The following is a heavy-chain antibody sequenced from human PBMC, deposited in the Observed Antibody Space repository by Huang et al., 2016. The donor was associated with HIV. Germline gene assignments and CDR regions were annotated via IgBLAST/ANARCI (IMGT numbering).Heavy chain of an antibody. CDR1: GFTFSRYG. Sequence: QVQLVESGGGVVPPGRSLRLSCSASGFTFSRYGMHWVRQAPGQGLEWLARIAYDGSNKYSANAGKGRFTFSRDNAKNTLYRQVNSVRLEDTAVYYCAKDNTGEDAFDIWGQGTMVLVSS. CDR3: AKDNTGEDAFDI. V-gene: IGHV3-30*18. D-gene: IGHD7-27*01. CDR2: IAYDGSNK. J-gene: IGHJ3*02.